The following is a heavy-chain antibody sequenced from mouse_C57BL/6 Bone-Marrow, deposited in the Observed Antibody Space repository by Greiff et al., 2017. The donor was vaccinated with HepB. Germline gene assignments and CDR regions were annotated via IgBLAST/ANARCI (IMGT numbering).Heavy chain of an antibody. CDR3: ARHGGLRRPPFDY. CDR2: ISNGGGST. CDR1: GFTFSDYY. Sequence: DVKLVESGGGLVQPGGSLKLSCAASGFTFSDYYMYWVRQTPEKRLEWVAYISNGGGSTYYPDTVKGRFTISRDNAKNTLYLQMSSLKSEDTAMYYCARHGGLRRPPFDYWGKGTTLTVSS. D-gene: IGHD2-4*01. V-gene: IGHV5-12*01. J-gene: IGHJ2*01.